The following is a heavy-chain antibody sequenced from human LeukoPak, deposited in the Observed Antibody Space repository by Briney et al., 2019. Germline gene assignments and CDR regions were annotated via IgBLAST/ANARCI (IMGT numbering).Heavy chain of an antibody. CDR1: GFTFSTYA. CDR3: ARGGGLSYGSGNYYNPYFDY. V-gene: IGHV3-30-3*01. CDR2: ISYDGSNK. D-gene: IGHD3-10*01. J-gene: IGHJ4*02. Sequence: GGSLRLSCAASGFTFSTYAMHWVRQAPGKGLEWVAVISYDGSNKYYADSVKGRFTISRDNSKNTLFLQMNSLRAEDTAVYYCARGGGLSYGSGNYYNPYFDYWGQGTLVTVSS.